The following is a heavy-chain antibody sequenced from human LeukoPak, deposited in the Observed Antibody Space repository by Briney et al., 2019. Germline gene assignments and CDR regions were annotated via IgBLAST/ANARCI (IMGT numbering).Heavy chain of an antibody. J-gene: IGHJ4*02. V-gene: IGHV3-7*01. Sequence: PGGSLRLSCAASGFTFSSYWMNWVRQAPGKGLEWVANINQDGSEKYYVDSVKGRFTISRDNAKNSLYLQMNSLRAEDTAVYYCARDFSSGSYYGDYYFDYWGQGTLVTVSS. CDR2: INQDGSEK. CDR3: ARDFSSGSYYGDYYFDY. D-gene: IGHD1-26*01. CDR1: GFTFSSYW.